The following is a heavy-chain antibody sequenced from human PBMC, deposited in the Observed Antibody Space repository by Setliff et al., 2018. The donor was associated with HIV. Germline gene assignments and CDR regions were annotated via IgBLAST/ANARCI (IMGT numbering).Heavy chain of an antibody. V-gene: IGHV1-69*13. Sequence: SVKVSCKASGDTISSYGISWVRQAPGQGLEWMGGIIPIYGSANFAQKFQDRVTITADESTSTAYMELRSLRFEDTAVYYCARDEDVNSGSYRDAPEVWGQGTMVT. CDR2: IIPIYGSA. CDR3: ARDEDVNSGSYRDAPEV. J-gene: IGHJ3*01. D-gene: IGHD3-10*01. CDR1: GDTISSYG.